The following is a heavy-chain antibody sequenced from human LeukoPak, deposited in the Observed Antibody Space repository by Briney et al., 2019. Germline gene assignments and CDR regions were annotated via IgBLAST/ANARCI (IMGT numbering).Heavy chain of an antibody. J-gene: IGHJ6*02. CDR3: ARDLEDTAMVSGMDV. D-gene: IGHD5-18*01. V-gene: IGHV3-33*08. CDR1: GFTFSSYA. CDR2: IWYDGSNK. Sequence: GGSLRLSCAASGFTFSSYAMSWVRQAPGKGLEWVAVIWYDGSNKYYADSVKGRFTISRDNSKNTLYLQMNSLRAEDTAVYYCARDLEDTAMVSGMDVWGQGTTVTVSS.